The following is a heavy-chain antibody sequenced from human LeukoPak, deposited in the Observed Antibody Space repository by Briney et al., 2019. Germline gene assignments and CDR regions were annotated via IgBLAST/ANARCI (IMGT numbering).Heavy chain of an antibody. CDR3: AKAFGSGSYSASAFDI. V-gene: IGHV3-9*01. J-gene: IGHJ3*02. Sequence: GRSLRLSCAASGFTFDDYAMHWVRQAPGKGLKWVSGISWNSGSIGYADSVKGRFTISRDNAKNSLYLQMNSLRAEDTALYYCAKAFGSGSYSASAFDIWGQGTMATVSS. CDR2: ISWNSGSI. CDR1: GFTFDDYA. D-gene: IGHD3-10*01.